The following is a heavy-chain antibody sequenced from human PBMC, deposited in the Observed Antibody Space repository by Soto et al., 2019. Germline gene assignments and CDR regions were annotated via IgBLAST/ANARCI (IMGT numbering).Heavy chain of an antibody. J-gene: IGHJ5*02. Sequence: SETLFLTCTVSGGSISSYYWSWIRQPPGKGLEWIGYIYYSGSTNYNPSLKSRVTISVDTSKNQFSLKLSSVTAADTAVYYCASMIAAAGNRWFDPWGQGTLVTVPS. V-gene: IGHV4-59*08. CDR1: GGSISSYY. CDR3: ASMIAAAGNRWFDP. D-gene: IGHD6-13*01. CDR2: IYYSGST.